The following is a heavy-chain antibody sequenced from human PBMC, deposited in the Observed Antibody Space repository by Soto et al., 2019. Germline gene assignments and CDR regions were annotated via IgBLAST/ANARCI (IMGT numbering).Heavy chain of an antibody. Sequence: QVQLVQSGAEVKKPGASVKVSCKAFGYTFTSYDINWVRQATGQGLEWMGWMNPNSGNTGYAQKIQGRTTRTMNTSISTAYMELSSLRSEDTAVYYCARELTGRGACESWGQGTMVTVSS. CDR3: ARELTGRGACES. D-gene: IGHD1-20*01. CDR1: GYTFTSYD. V-gene: IGHV1-8*01. J-gene: IGHJ3*02. CDR2: MNPNSGNT.